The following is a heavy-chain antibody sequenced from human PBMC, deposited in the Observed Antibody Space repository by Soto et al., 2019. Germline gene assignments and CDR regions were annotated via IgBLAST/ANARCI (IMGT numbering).Heavy chain of an antibody. CDR1: GDSVSSNSAA. CDR3: ARYNVLRFLEWLPPPEAFDI. J-gene: IGHJ3*02. V-gene: IGHV6-1*01. CDR2: TYYRSKWYN. Sequence: SQTLSLTCAISGDSVSSNSAAWNWIRQSPSRGLEWLGRTYYRSKWYNDYAVSVKSRITINPDTSKNQFSLQLNSVTPEDTAVYYCARYNVLRFLEWLPPPEAFDIWGQGTMVTVSS. D-gene: IGHD3-3*01.